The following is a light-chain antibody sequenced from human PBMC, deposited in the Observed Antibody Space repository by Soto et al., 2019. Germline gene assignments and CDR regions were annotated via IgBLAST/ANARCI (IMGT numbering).Light chain of an antibody. V-gene: IGKV1-39*01. CDR2: GAS. J-gene: IGKJ5*01. CDR1: QSISIS. Sequence: DIQMTQSPSSLSSSVGDRVTITCLASQSISISLNWYQLKPGKAPNLMMYGASYLKSGVPTRFSGSGSGTDFTLTISSLQPEDFATYYCQQTYTTHEITFGQGTRLEIK. CDR3: QQTYTTHEIT.